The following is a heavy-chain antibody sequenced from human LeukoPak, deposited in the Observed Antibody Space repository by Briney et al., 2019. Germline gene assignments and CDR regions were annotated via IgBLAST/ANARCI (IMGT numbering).Heavy chain of an antibody. D-gene: IGHD3-16*01. V-gene: IGHV3-21*01. CDR1: GFTFSSFA. CDR2: ISSSSSYI. Sequence: GGSLRLSCAASGFTFSSFAMNWVRQAPGKGLEWVSSISSSSSYIYYADSVKGRFTISRDNSKNTLYLQMNSLRAEDTAVYYCARAGGDWFDPWGQGTLVTVSS. J-gene: IGHJ5*02. CDR3: ARAGGDWFDP.